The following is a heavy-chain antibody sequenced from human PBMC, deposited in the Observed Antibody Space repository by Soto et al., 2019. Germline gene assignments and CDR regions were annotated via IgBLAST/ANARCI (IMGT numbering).Heavy chain of an antibody. V-gene: IGHV3-33*01. D-gene: IGHD5-12*01. J-gene: IGHJ4*02. Sequence: QVQLVESGGGVVQPGRSLRLSSAASGFTFSSYGMHWVRQAPGKGLEWVAVIWYDGSNKYYADSVKGRFTISRDNSKNTLYLQMNSLRAEDTAVYYCARTEYSGYDFHYWGQGTLVTVSS. CDR2: IWYDGSNK. CDR3: ARTEYSGYDFHY. CDR1: GFTFSSYG.